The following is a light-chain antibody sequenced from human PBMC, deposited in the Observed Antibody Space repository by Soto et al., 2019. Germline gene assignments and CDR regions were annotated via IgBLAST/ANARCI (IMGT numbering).Light chain of an antibody. CDR1: QNISNY. CDR3: QQRSNWPRT. J-gene: IGKJ1*01. V-gene: IGKV3-11*01. Sequence: IVLIQSPATLSVSPGERATLSCRASQNISNYSIWYQQKPGQAPRLLIYDVSNRATDIPARFSGSGSGTDFTLTISSLEPEDLAVYYCQQRSNWPRTFGQGTKVEIK. CDR2: DVS.